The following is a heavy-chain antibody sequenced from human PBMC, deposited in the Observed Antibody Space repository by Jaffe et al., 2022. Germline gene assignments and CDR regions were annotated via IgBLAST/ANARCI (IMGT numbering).Heavy chain of an antibody. CDR2: INPSGGST. CDR1: GYTFTSYY. D-gene: IGHD3-10*01. J-gene: IGHJ6*03. Sequence: QVQLVQSGAEVKKPGASVKVSCKASGYTFTSYYMHWVRQAPGQGLEWMGIINPSGGSTSYAQKFQGRVTMTRDTSTSTVYMELSSLRSEDTAVYYCARQDYGSGSYYANYYYYMDVWGKGTTVTVSS. V-gene: IGHV1-46*01. CDR3: ARQDYGSGSYYANYYYYMDV.